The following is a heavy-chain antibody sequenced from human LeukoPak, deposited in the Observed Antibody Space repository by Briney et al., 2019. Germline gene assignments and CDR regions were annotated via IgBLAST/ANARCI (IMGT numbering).Heavy chain of an antibody. CDR3: ASVGATRSYDAFDI. D-gene: IGHD1-26*01. CDR1: GGSISSYH. Sequence: PSETLSLTCTVSGGSISSYHWSWIQQPPGKGLEWIGYIYYSGSTNYNPSLKSRVTISVDTSKNQFSLKLNSVTAADTAVYYCASVGATRSYDAFDIWGQGTMVTVSS. J-gene: IGHJ3*02. CDR2: IYYSGST. V-gene: IGHV4-59*01.